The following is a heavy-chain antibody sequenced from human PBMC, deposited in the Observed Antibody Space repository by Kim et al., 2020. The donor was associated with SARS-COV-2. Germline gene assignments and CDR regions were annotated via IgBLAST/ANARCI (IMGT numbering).Heavy chain of an antibody. CDR2: N. CDR3: ARGRLLDYFDY. D-gene: IGHD3-16*01. V-gene: IGHV6-1*01. Sequence: NDYAVSVKSRITINPDTSKNQFSLQLNSVTPEDTAVYYCARGRLLDYFDYWGQGTLVTVSS. J-gene: IGHJ4*02.